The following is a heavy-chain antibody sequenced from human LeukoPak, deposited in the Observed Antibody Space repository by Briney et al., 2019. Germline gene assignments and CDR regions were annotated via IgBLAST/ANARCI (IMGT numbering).Heavy chain of an antibody. J-gene: IGHJ4*02. Sequence: PSETLSLTCTVSGASISKDYWAWIRQPPGKGLEWIGYVIHSDFNKANGDITNYNPSLESRVTTSRGTPKNQFSLTLSSMTAADTATYYCARETPREKWEWLRAYYFDYWGQGTLVTVSS. CDR3: ARETPREKWEWLRAYYFDY. CDR2: VIHSDFNKANGDIT. D-gene: IGHD3-3*01. V-gene: IGHV4-59*01. CDR1: GASISKDY.